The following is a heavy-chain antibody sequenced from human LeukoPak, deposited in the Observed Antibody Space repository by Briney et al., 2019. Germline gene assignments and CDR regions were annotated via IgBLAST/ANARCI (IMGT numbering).Heavy chain of an antibody. V-gene: IGHV3-21*01. D-gene: IGHD3-3*01. CDR1: GFTFSSYS. CDR2: ISSSSSYI. Sequence: GGPLRPSCAASGFTFSSYSMNWVRQAPGKGLEWVSSISSSSSYIYYADSVKGRFTISRDNAKNSLYLQMNSLRAEDTAVYYCARGVAEWLFYYYYYMNVWGKGTTVTVSS. J-gene: IGHJ6*03. CDR3: ARGVAEWLFYYYYYMNV.